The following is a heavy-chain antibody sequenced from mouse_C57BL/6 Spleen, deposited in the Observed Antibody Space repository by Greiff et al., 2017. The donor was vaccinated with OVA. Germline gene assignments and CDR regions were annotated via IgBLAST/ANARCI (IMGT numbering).Heavy chain of an antibody. J-gene: IGHJ1*03. CDR3: ARRDGYSVPYDV. CDR1: GYTFTSYW. Sequence: QVQLKQPGAELVKPGASVKLSCKASGYTFTSYWMQWVKQRPGQGLEWIGEIDPSDSYTNYNQKFKGKATLTVDTSSRTAYMQLSSLTSEDSAVYYGARRDGYSVPYDVWGTGTTVTVAS. V-gene: IGHV1-50*01. D-gene: IGHD2-3*01. CDR2: IDPSDSYT.